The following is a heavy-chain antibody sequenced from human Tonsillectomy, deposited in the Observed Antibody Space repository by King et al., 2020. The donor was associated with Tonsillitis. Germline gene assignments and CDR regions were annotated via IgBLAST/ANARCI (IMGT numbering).Heavy chain of an antibody. V-gene: IGHV4-34*01. J-gene: IGHJ4*02. CDR2: INHSGST. CDR3: ARWGXYYDSSGXLXPXDX. Sequence: VQLQQWGAGLLKPSETLSLSCAVYGGSFSGYYWSWIRQPPGKGLEWIGEINHSGSTNYNPSLKSRVTISVDTSKNQFSLKLSSVTAADTAVYYCARWGXYYDSSGXLXPXDXXGQGTLVTVSS. CDR1: GGSFSGYY. D-gene: IGHD3-22*01.